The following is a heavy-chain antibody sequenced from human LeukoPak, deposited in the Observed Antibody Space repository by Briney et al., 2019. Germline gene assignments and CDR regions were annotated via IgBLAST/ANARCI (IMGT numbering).Heavy chain of an antibody. CDR3: ARAINYNFDY. Sequence: PGGSLRLSCAASGFTFDTYWMTWVRQASGKGLEWVANINPDGSSTYHVDSVQGRFTISRDNAKNSLYLQMISLRVEDTAVYYCARAINYNFDYWGQGTLVTVSS. V-gene: IGHV3-7*04. CDR1: GFTFDTYW. D-gene: IGHD4-11*01. J-gene: IGHJ4*02. CDR2: INPDGSST.